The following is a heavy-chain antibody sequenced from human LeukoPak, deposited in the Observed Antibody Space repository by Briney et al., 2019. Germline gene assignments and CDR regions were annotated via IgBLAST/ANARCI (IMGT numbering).Heavy chain of an antibody. Sequence: GGSLRLSCAASGFTFSSYWMHWVRQAPGKGLVWVSRINSDGSSTSYADSVKGRFTISRDNAKNTLYLQMNGLRAEDTAVYYCARGCGGDCYRGYYYMDVWGKGTTVTVSS. CDR2: INSDGSST. J-gene: IGHJ6*03. CDR3: ARGCGGDCYRGYYYMDV. D-gene: IGHD2-21*02. V-gene: IGHV3-74*01. CDR1: GFTFSSYW.